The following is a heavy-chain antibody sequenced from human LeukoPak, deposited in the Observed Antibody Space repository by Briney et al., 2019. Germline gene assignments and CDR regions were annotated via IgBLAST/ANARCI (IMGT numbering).Heavy chain of an antibody. Sequence: GGSLRLSCAASGFTFSSYWMSWVRQAPGKGLEWVANIKQDGSGKYYVDSVKGRFTISRDNAKNSLYLQMNSLRAEDTAVYYCAREIAAAGTALDYWGQGTLVTVSS. D-gene: IGHD6-13*01. CDR3: AREIAAAGTALDY. CDR2: IKQDGSGK. J-gene: IGHJ4*02. V-gene: IGHV3-7*01. CDR1: GFTFSSYW.